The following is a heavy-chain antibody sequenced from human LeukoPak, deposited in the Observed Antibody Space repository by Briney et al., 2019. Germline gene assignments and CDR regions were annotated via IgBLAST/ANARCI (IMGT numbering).Heavy chain of an antibody. Sequence: VASVKVSCKASGYTFTGYYMHWVRQAPGQGLEWMGWINPNSGGTNYAQKFQGRVTMTRDTSISTAYMELSRLRSDDTAVYYCARVKVAAKSYYFDYWGQGTLVTVSS. J-gene: IGHJ4*02. CDR3: ARVKVAAKSYYFDY. CDR2: INPNSGGT. D-gene: IGHD2-15*01. CDR1: GYTFTGYY. V-gene: IGHV1-2*02.